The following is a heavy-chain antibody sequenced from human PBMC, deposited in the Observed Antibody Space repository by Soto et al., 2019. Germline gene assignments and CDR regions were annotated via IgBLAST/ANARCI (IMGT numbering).Heavy chain of an antibody. CDR3: AKWSLADYDFWSGPDWFDP. CDR1: GFTFSSYG. Sequence: GGSLRLSCAASGFTFSSYGMHWVRQAPGKGLEWVAVISYDGSNKYYADSVKGRFTISRDNSKNTLYLQMNSLRAEDTAVYYCAKWSLADYDFWSGPDWFDPWGQGTLVTVSS. J-gene: IGHJ5*02. D-gene: IGHD3-3*01. V-gene: IGHV3-30*18. CDR2: ISYDGSNK.